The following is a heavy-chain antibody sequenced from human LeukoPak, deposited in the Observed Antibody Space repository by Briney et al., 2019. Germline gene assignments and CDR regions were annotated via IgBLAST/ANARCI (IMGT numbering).Heavy chain of an antibody. CDR3: ARGGDTGAFDI. Sequence: ASVKVSCKASGYTFTSYDVNWVRQATGQGLEWMGWRNPNSGNTGYAQKFQGRVTIITNTSISTAYMELSSLRSEDTAIYYCARGGDTGAFDIWGQGTMVTVSP. D-gene: IGHD3-10*01. CDR1: GYTFTSYD. V-gene: IGHV1-8*03. J-gene: IGHJ3*02. CDR2: RNPNSGNT.